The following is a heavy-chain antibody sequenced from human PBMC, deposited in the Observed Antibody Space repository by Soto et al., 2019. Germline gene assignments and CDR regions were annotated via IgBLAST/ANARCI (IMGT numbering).Heavy chain of an antibody. Sequence: GESLKISCKGSGYSFTSYWISWVRQMPGKGLEWMGRIDPSDSYTNYSPSFQGHVTISADKSISTAYLQWSSLKASDTAMYYCARPYCSGGSCYDAFGIWGQGTMVTVSS. CDR3: ARPYCSGGSCYDAFGI. J-gene: IGHJ3*02. V-gene: IGHV5-10-1*01. CDR2: IDPSDSYT. CDR1: GYSFTSYW. D-gene: IGHD2-15*01.